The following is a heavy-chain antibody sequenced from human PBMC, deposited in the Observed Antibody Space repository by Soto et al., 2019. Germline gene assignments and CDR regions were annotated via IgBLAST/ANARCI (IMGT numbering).Heavy chain of an antibody. J-gene: IGHJ2*01. CDR3: ARVGGFVWGVRWYFDL. D-gene: IGHD3-10*01. CDR1: GYTFTSYG. Sequence: QVQLVQSGAEVKKPGASVKVSCKASGYTFTSYGISWVRQAPGQGLEWMGWISAYNGNTNYAQKLQGRVTMTTDTCTRRAYLELGSLRSDDAAVDYCARVGGFVWGVRWYFDLWGRGTLVTVSS. CDR2: ISAYNGNT. V-gene: IGHV1-18*04.